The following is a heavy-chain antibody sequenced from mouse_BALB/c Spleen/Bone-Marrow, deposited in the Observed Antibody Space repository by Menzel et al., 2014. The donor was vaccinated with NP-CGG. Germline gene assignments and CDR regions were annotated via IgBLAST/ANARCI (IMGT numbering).Heavy chain of an antibody. V-gene: IGHV1-7*01. D-gene: IGHD4-1*01. J-gene: IGHJ3*01. CDR2: IDPNTYYT. CDR1: GYTFTNYW. CDR3: TRYWDAY. Sequence: VKLMESRAELAKPGASVKMSCKASGYTFTNYWMHWVKQRPGQGLEWIGYIDPNTYYTRYNQKFKDKATLTADKSSSTAYLQLGSLASEGSAVYYCTRYWDAYWGQGTLVTVSA.